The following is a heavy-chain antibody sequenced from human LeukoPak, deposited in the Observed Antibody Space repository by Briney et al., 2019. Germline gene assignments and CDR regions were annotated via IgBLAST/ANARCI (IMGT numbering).Heavy chain of an antibody. CDR3: VKDIPRRVVSVASFDY. D-gene: IGHD2-2*01. Sequence: GGSLRLSCAASGFTFDDYAMHWVRQAPGKGLEWVSGISWSSGTIGYADSVKGRFTISRDNAKNSLYLQMNSLRAEDTALYYCVKDIPRRVVSVASFDYWGQGTLVTVSS. CDR2: ISWSSGTI. V-gene: IGHV3-9*01. J-gene: IGHJ4*02. CDR1: GFTFDDYA.